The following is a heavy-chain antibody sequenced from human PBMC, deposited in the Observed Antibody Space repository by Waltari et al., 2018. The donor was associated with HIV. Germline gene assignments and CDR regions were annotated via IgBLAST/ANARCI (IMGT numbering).Heavy chain of an antibody. J-gene: IGHJ4*02. D-gene: IGHD3-16*01. CDR3: ASLGF. Sequence: EAKMVESGGGWVQSGGSLSLSCEASGFSFTSFWMNWVRQAPGKGLEWVANINQDGTDSHYVDSVKGRFTISRDNAKNSVYLQMESLRVEDTAVYYCASLGFWGQGTLVAVSS. CDR2: INQDGTDS. V-gene: IGHV3-7*03. CDR1: GFSFTSFW.